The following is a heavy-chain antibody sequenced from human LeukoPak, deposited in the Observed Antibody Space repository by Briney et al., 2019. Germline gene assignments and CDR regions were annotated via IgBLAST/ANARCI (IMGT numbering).Heavy chain of an antibody. CDR3: AAYEILTGLSP. V-gene: IGHV5-51*01. D-gene: IGHD3-9*01. CDR2: IYPGDSDT. Sequence: GESMKISCKGSGYIFTSYWSGWGRQLPGKGLEWMGIIYPGDSDTRYSPSFQGQVTISADKSISTAYLQWSSLKASDTFFYHRAAYEILTGLSPWGQGTLVTVSS. J-gene: IGHJ5*02. CDR1: GYIFTSYW.